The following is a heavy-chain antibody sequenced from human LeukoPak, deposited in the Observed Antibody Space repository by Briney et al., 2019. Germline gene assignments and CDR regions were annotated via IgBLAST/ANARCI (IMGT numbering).Heavy chain of an antibody. CDR1: GGSISSYY. J-gene: IGHJ6*03. V-gene: IGHV4-59*01. D-gene: IGHD1-26*01. CDR2: IYYSGST. Sequence: PSETLSLTCTVSGGSISSYYWSWIRQPPGKGLEWIGYIYYSGSTNYNPSLKSRVTISVDTSKNQFSLKPSSVTAADTAVYYCARGLVGATYYYYYMDVWGKGTTVTVSS. CDR3: ARGLVGATYYYYYMDV.